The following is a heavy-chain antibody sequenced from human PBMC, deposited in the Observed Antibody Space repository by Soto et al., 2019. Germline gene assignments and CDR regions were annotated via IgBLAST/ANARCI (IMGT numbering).Heavy chain of an antibody. CDR3: AIGYSSSWYRGFNRRYYFDY. CDR2: FDPEDGET. D-gene: IGHD6-13*01. J-gene: IGHJ4*02. CDR1: GYTLTELS. Sequence: ASVKVSCKVSGYTLTELSMHWVRQAPGKGLEWMGGFDPEDGETIYAQKFQGRVTMTEDTSTDTAYMELSSLRSEDTAVYYCAIGYSSSWYRGFNRRYYFDYWGQGTLVTVSS. V-gene: IGHV1-24*01.